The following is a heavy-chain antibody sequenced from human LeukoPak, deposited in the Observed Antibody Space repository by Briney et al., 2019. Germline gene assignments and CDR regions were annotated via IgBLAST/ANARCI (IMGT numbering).Heavy chain of an antibody. J-gene: IGHJ6*03. Sequence: KPGGSLRLSCAASGFTFSNYNMNWVRQAPGKAMEWVSSITRSGTYIFYADSVKGRFTISRDNSKNSLYLQMDSLGPEDTAVYYCARDPYSGSYGNKYYYYMDVWGKGTTVTTSS. CDR3: ARDPYSGSYGNKYYYYMDV. CDR2: ITRSGTYI. CDR1: GFTFSNYN. D-gene: IGHD1-26*01. V-gene: IGHV3-21*01.